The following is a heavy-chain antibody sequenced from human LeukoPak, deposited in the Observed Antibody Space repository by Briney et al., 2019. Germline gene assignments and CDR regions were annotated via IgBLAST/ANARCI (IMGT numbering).Heavy chain of an antibody. CDR3: ARDRGKAAAAPDYMDV. CDR2: ISPSGAST. J-gene: IGHJ6*03. Sequence: ASVKVSCKSFGYTFTSNYMHWVRQAPGQGPEWMGVISPSGASTTYAQTFQGRVTMTTDTSTSTAYMELRSLRSDDTAVYYCARDRGKAAAAPDYMDVWGKGTTVTVSS. D-gene: IGHD6-13*01. CDR1: GYTFTSNY. V-gene: IGHV1-46*01.